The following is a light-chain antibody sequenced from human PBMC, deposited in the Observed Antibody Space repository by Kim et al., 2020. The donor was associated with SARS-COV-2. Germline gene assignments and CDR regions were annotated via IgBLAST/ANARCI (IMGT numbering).Light chain of an antibody. Sequence: PGEIATLSCRASQSVSGTYLAWYQQKPGQAPRLLIYGASSRATGIPDRFSGSGSGTDFTLTINRLEPEDFAVYYCQQYDSSSRWTFGQGTKVDIK. J-gene: IGKJ1*01. CDR1: QSVSGTY. CDR3: QQYDSSSRWT. CDR2: GAS. V-gene: IGKV3-20*01.